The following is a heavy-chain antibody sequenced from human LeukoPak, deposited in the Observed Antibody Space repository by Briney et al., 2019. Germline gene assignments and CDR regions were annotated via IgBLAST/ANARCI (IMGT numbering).Heavy chain of an antibody. CDR3: ARGLSYDSSGFYFDY. CDR1: GGSISSGGYS. J-gene: IGHJ4*02. D-gene: IGHD3-22*01. Sequence: SQTLSLTCAVSGGSISSGGYSWSWIRQPPGKGLEWIGYIYHSGSTYYNPSLKSRVTISIDRSKNQFSLKLSSVTAADTAVYYCARGLSYDSSGFYFDYWGQGTLVTVSP. CDR2: IYHSGST. V-gene: IGHV4-30-2*01.